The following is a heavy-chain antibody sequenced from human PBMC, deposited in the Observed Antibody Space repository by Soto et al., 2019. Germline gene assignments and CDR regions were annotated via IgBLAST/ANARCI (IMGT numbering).Heavy chain of an antibody. J-gene: IGHJ4*02. CDR1: GFTFSSYW. Sequence: EVQLVESGGGLVQPGESLTLSCAASGFTFSSYWMHWVRQAPGKGLVWVSRIQSDGSGPYYADSVKGRLTISRDNAKNTPYLQINSLRVEDTAVYFCARVDGDRYDGNGYLGRHWGQGTLVTVSS. CDR2: IQSDGSGP. V-gene: IGHV3-74*01. D-gene: IGHD3-22*01. CDR3: ARVDGDRYDGNGYLGRH.